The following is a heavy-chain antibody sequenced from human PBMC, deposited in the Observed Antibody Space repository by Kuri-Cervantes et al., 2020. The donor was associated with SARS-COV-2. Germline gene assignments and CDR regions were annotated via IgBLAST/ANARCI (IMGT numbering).Heavy chain of an antibody. Sequence: ASVKVSCKASGGTFSSCGISWVRQAPGQGLEWMGWISTYNSNIKYAQKFQGRVNMTTDTSTSTAFMELRSLGSDDTAVYFCAGAGRWIGEPLEDYWGQGTRVTVSS. CDR3: AGAGRWIGEPLEDY. CDR1: GGTFSSCG. D-gene: IGHD4-23*01. J-gene: IGHJ4*02. CDR2: ISTYNSNI. V-gene: IGHV1-18*01.